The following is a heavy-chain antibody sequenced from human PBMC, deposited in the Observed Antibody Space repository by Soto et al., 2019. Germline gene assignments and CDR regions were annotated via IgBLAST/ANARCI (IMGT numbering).Heavy chain of an antibody. CDR1: GFSFATYN. CDR3: AREDGIVGGSSAFDF. V-gene: IGHV3-21*01. D-gene: IGHD1-26*01. CDR2: INGRGNYL. J-gene: IGHJ4*01. Sequence: EVQLVESGGGLVKPGGSLRISCLGSGFSFATYNMNWVRQAPGKGLEWLSSINGRGNYLYYADSVKGRFTISRDNAKNSLFLQMNNLRAEDTALYYCAREDGIVGGSSAFDFWGHGTLVTVSS.